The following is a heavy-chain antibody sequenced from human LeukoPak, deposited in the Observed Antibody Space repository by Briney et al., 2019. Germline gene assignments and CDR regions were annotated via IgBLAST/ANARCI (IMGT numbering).Heavy chain of an antibody. Sequence: SETLSLTCAVYGESFANHYWTWVRQSPGKALEWIGEVNHSGSANYNPSLRSRVTLSVDTSKNQFSLKLSSVTAADTAVYYCARTGYCSGSSCYLNPVDYWGQGTLVTVSS. CDR1: GESFANHY. V-gene: IGHV4-34*01. J-gene: IGHJ4*02. CDR2: VNHSGSA. CDR3: ARTGYCSGSSCYLNPVDY. D-gene: IGHD2-15*01.